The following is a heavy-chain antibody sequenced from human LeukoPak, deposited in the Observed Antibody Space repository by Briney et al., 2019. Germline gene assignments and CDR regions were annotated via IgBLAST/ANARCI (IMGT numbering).Heavy chain of an antibody. CDR2: ISYDRSNK. J-gene: IGHJ5*02. D-gene: IGHD2-2*01. CDR1: GFTFSSYG. Sequence: GGSLRLSCAASGFTFSSYGMHWARQAPGKGLEWVAVISYDRSNKYYADSVKGRFTISRDNSKNTLYLQMNSLRAEDTAVYYCAKDYCSSTSCPNWFDPWGQGTLVTVSS. V-gene: IGHV3-30*18. CDR3: AKDYCSSTSCPNWFDP.